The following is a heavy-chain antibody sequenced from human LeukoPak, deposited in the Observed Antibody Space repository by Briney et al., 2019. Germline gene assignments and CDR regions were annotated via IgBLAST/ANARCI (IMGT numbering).Heavy chain of an antibody. V-gene: IGHV4-59*01. CDR3: ASYSSSLEYFHP. Sequence: PSETLSLTCTVSGGSIRGYYWSWIRQPPGKGLEWIAYINYSGSTNYNPSLKSRVAISVDTSKNQFPLKLSSVTAADTAVYYCASYSSSLEYFHPWGQGTLVTVSS. D-gene: IGHD6-13*01. CDR2: INYSGST. CDR1: GGSIRGYY. J-gene: IGHJ1*01.